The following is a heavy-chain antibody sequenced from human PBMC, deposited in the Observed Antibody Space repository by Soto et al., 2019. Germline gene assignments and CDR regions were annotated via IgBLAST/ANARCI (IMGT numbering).Heavy chain of an antibody. D-gene: IGHD2-21*02. CDR1: GDSISSTHW. CDR3: ASLPPRIGVTMLPCPS. J-gene: IGHJ4*02. CDR2: VYHTGST. Sequence: PSETLSLTCVVSGDSISSTHWWTWVRQTPGTGLEWIGEVYHTGSTKYNPSLKNRVTISLAKSNNQFSLNLRSLTAADTAVYYCASLPPRIGVTMLPCPSWGQGTQVAVS. V-gene: IGHV4-4*02.